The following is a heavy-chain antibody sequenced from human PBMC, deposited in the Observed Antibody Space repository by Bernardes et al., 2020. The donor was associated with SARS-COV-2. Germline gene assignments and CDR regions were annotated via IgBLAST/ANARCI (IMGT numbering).Heavy chain of an antibody. V-gene: IGHV4-59*01. J-gene: IGHJ6*02. D-gene: IGHD1-1*01. CDR1: GGSISSYY. CDR3: ARSGLFNYYYYGMDV. Sequence: SETLSLTCTVSGGSISSYYWSWIRQPPGKGLEWIGYIYYSGSTNYNPSLKSRVTISVDTSKNQFSLKLSSVTAADTAVYYCARSGLFNYYYYGMDVWGQGTTVTVSS. CDR2: IYYSGST.